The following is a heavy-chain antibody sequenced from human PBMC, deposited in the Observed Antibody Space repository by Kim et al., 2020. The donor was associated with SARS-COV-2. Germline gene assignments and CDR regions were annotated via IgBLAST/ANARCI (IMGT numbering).Heavy chain of an antibody. CDR1: GGSISSYY. V-gene: IGHV4-59*01. D-gene: IGHD4-17*01. J-gene: IGHJ5*02. CDR3: AREVINYGGNLENWFDP. Sequence: SETLSLTCTVSGGSISSYYWSWIRQPPGKGLEWIGYIYYSGSTNYNPSLKSRVTISVDTSKNQFSLKLSSVTAADTAVYYCAREVINYGGNLENWFDPWGQGTLVTVSS. CDR2: IYYSGST.